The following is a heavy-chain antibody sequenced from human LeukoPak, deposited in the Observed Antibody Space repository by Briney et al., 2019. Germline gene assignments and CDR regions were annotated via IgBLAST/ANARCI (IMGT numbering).Heavy chain of an antibody. V-gene: IGHV3-23*01. CDR1: GGSISSSN. D-gene: IGHD6-19*01. CDR3: AKDSVAVAGLVNHFDY. CDR2: ISGSAATT. J-gene: IGHJ4*02. Sequence: ETLSLTCAVSGGSISSSNWWSWVRPAPGKGLEWVSTISGSAATTYYTDSVKGRFTISRDNSRDTVYLRMKSLRVEDTAVYYCAKDSVAVAGLVNHFDYWGRGTLVTVSS.